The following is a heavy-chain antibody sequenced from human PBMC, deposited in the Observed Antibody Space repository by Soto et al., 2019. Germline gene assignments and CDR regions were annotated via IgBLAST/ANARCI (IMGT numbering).Heavy chain of an antibody. V-gene: IGHV3-21*03. CDR3: TTDSYSSIIVVRFDY. CDR1: GFTLSVYS. J-gene: IGHJ4*01. CDR2: ISSRSGYI. D-gene: IGHD3-22*01. Sequence: GGSLRLSCAASGFTLSVYSMSWVRQAPGKGLEWVSVISSRSGYIYYADSVKGRFTISRDNAKNSLYLQMSSLRAEDTGIYYCTTDSYSSIIVVRFDYWGHGTLVTVSS.